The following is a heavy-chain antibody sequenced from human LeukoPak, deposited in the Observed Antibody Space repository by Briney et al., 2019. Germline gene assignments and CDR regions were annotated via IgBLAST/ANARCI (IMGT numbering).Heavy chain of an antibody. V-gene: IGHV3-23*01. D-gene: IGHD1-26*01. J-gene: IGHJ4*02. CDR1: GFTFSSYA. CDR3: AKPQWETRRGPFDY. Sequence: GGSLRPSCAASGFTFSSYAMSWVRQAPGKGLEWVSAISGSGGSTYYADSVKGRFTISRDNSKNTLYLQMNSLRAEDTAVYYCAKPQWETRRGPFDYWGQGTLVTVSS. CDR2: ISGSGGST.